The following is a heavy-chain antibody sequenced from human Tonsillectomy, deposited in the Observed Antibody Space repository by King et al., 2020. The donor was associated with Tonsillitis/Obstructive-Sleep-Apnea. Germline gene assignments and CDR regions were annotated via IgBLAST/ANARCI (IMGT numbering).Heavy chain of an antibody. J-gene: IGHJ4*02. CDR2: ISYDGNYK. CDR3: ARDKSPYSSRGFDY. CDR1: GFTFSDYA. Sequence: VQLVESGGGVVQPGRSLRLSCAASGFTFSDYAMHWVRQAPGKGLEWVAVISYDGNYKYYADSVKGRFTFSRDNSKNTLYVQMNSLRAEDTAVYYCARDKSPYSSRGFDYWGQGTLVTVSS. D-gene: IGHD6-13*01. V-gene: IGHV3-30*01.